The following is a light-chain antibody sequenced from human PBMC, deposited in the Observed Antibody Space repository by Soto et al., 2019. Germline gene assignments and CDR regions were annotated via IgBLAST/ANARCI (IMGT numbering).Light chain of an antibody. V-gene: IGKV3-11*01. J-gene: IGKJ1*01. Sequence: EIVLTQSPATLSLSPGEIATLSCRASQSDSSYFAWYQQQPGQAPRLLIYDASNTATGVPARFSGSGSGTDFILTISSLEPEDFAVYYCQQRSNWPPTWTFGQGTKVDIK. CDR1: QSDSSY. CDR2: DAS. CDR3: QQRSNWPPTWT.